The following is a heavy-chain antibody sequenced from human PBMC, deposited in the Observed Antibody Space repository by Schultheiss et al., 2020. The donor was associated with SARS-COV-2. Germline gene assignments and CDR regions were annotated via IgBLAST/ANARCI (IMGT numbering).Heavy chain of an antibody. CDR3: ARPNNYGYYYYYMDV. CDR2: ISYDGSNK. V-gene: IGHV3-30*03. D-gene: IGHD4-11*01. J-gene: IGHJ6*03. CDR1: GFTFSNAW. Sequence: ALRLSCAASGFTFSNAWMSWVRQAPGKGLEWVAVISYDGSNKYYADSVKGRFTISRDNSKNTLYLQMNSLRAEDTAVYYCARPNNYGYYYYYMDVWGKGTTVTVSS.